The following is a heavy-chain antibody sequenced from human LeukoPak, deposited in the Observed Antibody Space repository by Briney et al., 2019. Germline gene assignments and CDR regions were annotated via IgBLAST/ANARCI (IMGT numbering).Heavy chain of an antibody. CDR3: ARVASYYYDSSGYYHY. V-gene: IGHV1-46*01. CDR1: GGTFSSYA. Sequence: ASVKVSCKASGGTFSSYAISWVRQAPGQGLEWMGIINPSGGSTSYAQKFQGRVTMTRDMSTSTVYMELSSLRSEDTAVYYCARVASYYYDSSGYYHYWGQGTLVTVSS. J-gene: IGHJ4*02. D-gene: IGHD3-22*01. CDR2: INPSGGST.